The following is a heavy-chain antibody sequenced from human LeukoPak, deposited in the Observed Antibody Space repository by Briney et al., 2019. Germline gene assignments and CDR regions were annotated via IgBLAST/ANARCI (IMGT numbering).Heavy chain of an antibody. D-gene: IGHD2-15*01. CDR1: GGSISSSSYY. J-gene: IGHJ5*02. CDR3: ARDLRSGKLTGFDP. CDR2: IYYSGST. Sequence: SETLSLTCTVSGGSISSSSYYWGWIRQPPGKGLEWIGSIYYSGSTNYNPSLKSRVTISVDTSKNQFSLKLSSVTAADTAVYYCARDLRSGKLTGFDPWGQGTLVTVSS. V-gene: IGHV4-39*07.